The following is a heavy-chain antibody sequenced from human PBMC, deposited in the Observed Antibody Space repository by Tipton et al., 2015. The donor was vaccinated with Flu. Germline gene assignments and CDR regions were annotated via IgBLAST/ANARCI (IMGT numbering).Heavy chain of an antibody. D-gene: IGHD3-22*01. CDR2: IYPGDSDT. CDR3: VRTHYYYDSSGLPFDY. Sequence: QLVQSGAEVKKPGESLKISCKGSGYSFTSYWIGWVRQMPGKGLEWMGIIYPGDSDTRYSPSFQGQVTISADKSISTAYLQWSSLKASDTAMYYCVRTHYYYDSSGLPFDYWGQGTLVTVSS. CDR1: GYSFTSYW. J-gene: IGHJ4*02. V-gene: IGHV5-51*03.